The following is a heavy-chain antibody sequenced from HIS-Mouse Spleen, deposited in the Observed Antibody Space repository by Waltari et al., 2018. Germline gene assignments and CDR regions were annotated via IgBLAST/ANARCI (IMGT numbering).Heavy chain of an antibody. D-gene: IGHD6-19*01. J-gene: IGHJ4*02. V-gene: IGHV3-30*18. CDR2: ISYDGSNK. CDR1: GFTFRSYG. CDR3: AKASSGWLDY. Sequence: QVPLVESGGGVVQPGRSLRLSCAASGFTFRSYGLHWVRQAPGKGLEWVAVISYDGSNKYYADSVKGRFTISRDNSKNTLYLQMNSLRAEDTAVYYCAKASSGWLDYWGQGTLVTVSS.